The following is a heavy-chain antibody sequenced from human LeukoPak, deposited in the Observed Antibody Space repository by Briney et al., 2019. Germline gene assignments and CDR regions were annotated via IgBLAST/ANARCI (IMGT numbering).Heavy chain of an antibody. CDR3: ARVVDYGDYVLDY. CDR1: GFTFSSYW. D-gene: IGHD4-17*01. Sequence: GRSLRLSCAASGFTFSSYWMHWVRHAPGKGLVWVSRINSDGSSTSYADSVKGRFTISRDNAKNTLYLQMNSLRAEDTAVYYCARVVDYGDYVLDYWGQGTLVTVSS. V-gene: IGHV3-74*01. J-gene: IGHJ4*02. CDR2: INSDGSST.